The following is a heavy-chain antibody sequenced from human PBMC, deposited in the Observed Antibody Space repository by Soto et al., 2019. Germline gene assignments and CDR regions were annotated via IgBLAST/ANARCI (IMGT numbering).Heavy chain of an antibody. V-gene: IGHV3-7*01. Sequence: EVQLVESGGGLVQPGGSLRLSCAASGFTFSSYWMSWVRQAPGKGLEWVANIKQDGSEKYYVDSVKGRFTISRDNAKNSLYLQMNSLRAEDTAVYYCAREGRAYSSSYRDYWGQGTLVTVSS. D-gene: IGHD6-13*01. CDR2: IKQDGSEK. CDR3: AREGRAYSSSYRDY. J-gene: IGHJ4*02. CDR1: GFTFSSYW.